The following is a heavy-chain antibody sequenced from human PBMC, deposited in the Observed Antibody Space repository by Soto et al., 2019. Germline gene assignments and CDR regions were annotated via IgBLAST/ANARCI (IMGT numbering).Heavy chain of an antibody. V-gene: IGHV4-59*01. CDR3: ARTNYYDSSGYYLDY. D-gene: IGHD3-22*01. Sequence: QVQLQESGPGLVKPSETLSLTCTVSGGSISSYYWSWIRQPPGKGLEWIGYIYYSGSTNYNPSLMSRLTLSVHTPKHQLSLTLSSVTAADTAVYYCARTNYYDSSGYYLDYWGQGTLVTVSS. CDR1: GGSISSYY. J-gene: IGHJ4*02. CDR2: IYYSGST.